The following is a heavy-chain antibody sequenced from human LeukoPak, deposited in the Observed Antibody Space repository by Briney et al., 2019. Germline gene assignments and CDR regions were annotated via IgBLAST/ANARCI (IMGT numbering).Heavy chain of an antibody. J-gene: IGHJ5*02. CDR3: ARDREKRSPRNWFDP. Sequence: GTSLRLSCTASGFIFSSYGMNWVRRAPGKGLEWVANIWYDGSNRDYADFARGRFTISRDNSKSTLYLEVNRLTVDDTAIYHCARDREKRSPRNWFDPWGQGTLVTVSS. V-gene: IGHV3-33*01. CDR1: GFIFSSYG. CDR2: IWYDGSNR. D-gene: IGHD6-25*01.